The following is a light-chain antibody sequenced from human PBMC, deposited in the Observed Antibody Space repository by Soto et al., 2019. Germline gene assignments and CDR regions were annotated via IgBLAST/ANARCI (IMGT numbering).Light chain of an antibody. CDR1: LFIANH. V-gene: IGKV3-15*01. J-gene: IGKJ1*01. Sequence: EIVMTQSPATLSVSPGERVTFSCKASLFIANHLAWYQHKPGQSPRLLIHAASTGAPGVPARFSGSWSGAEFTLTIDSLQSDDSAIYYCQQYYRWPQTFGQGTKVDIK. CDR2: AAS. CDR3: QQYYRWPQT.